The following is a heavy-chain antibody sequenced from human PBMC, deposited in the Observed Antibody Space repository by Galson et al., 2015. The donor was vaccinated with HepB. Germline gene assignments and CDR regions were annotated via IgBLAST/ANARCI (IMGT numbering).Heavy chain of an antibody. CDR3: AKDAYCSGPGCSPRYGMDV. V-gene: IGHV3-30*02. Sequence: SLRLSCAASRFTFSNYGMHWVRQAPGKGLEWVAFIRFDGSNKYFGESVKGRFSISRDNSKNTVYLQMTSLRGEDTAVYYCAKDAYCSGPGCSPRYGMDVWGQGTTVTVSS. D-gene: IGHD2-15*01. CDR2: IRFDGSNK. CDR1: RFTFSNYG. J-gene: IGHJ6*02.